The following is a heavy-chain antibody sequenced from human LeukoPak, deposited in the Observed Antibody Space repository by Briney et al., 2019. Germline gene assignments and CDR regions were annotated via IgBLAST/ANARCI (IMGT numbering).Heavy chain of an antibody. Sequence: GSLRLSCAASGFSFSSYAMSWIRQPPGKGLEWIGEINHSGSTNYNPSLKSRVTISVDTSKNQFSPKLSSVTAADTAVYYCATYTIPYNWFDPWGQGTLVTVSS. CDR3: ATYTIPYNWFDP. CDR2: INHSGST. J-gene: IGHJ5*02. V-gene: IGHV4-34*08. D-gene: IGHD2-8*01. CDR1: GFSFSSYA.